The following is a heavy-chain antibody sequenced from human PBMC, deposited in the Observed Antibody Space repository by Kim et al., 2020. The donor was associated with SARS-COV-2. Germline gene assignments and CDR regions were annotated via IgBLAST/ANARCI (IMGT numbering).Heavy chain of an antibody. CDR2: IIPIFGTA. CDR1: VGTFSSYA. Sequence: SVKVSCKASVGTFSSYAISWVRQAPGQGLEWMGGIIPIFGTANYAQKFQGRVTITADESTSTAYMELSSLRSEDAAVYYCARWRSDRGYDERIVGFDPWGQGTLVTVSS. CDR3: ARWRSDRGYDERIVGFDP. D-gene: IGHD5-12*01. V-gene: IGHV1-69*13. J-gene: IGHJ5*02.